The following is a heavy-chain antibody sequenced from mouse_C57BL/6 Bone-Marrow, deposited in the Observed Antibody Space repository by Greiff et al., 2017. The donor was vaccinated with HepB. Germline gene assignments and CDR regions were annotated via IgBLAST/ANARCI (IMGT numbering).Heavy chain of an antibody. CDR2: IYPGGGYT. CDR1: GYTFTNYW. D-gene: IGHD2-4*01. Sequence: VQLQESGAELVRPGTSVKMSCKASGYTFTNYWIGWAKQRPGHGLEWIGDIYPGGGYTNYNEKFKGKATLTADKSSSTAYMQFSSLTSEDSAIYYCARYDYDEGFAYWGQGTLVTVSA. CDR3: ARYDYDEGFAY. V-gene: IGHV1-63*01. J-gene: IGHJ3*01.